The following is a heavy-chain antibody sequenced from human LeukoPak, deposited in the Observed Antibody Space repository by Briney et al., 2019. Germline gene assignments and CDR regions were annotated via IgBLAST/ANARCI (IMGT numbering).Heavy chain of an antibody. Sequence: ASVKVSCKASGYTFTSYDINWVQQATGQGLEWMGWMNPNSGNTGYAQKFQGRVTMTRNTSISTAYMELSSLRSEDTAVYYCARSSGFLEWLSEFDYWGQGTLVTVSS. J-gene: IGHJ4*02. D-gene: IGHD3-3*01. V-gene: IGHV1-8*01. CDR2: MNPNSGNT. CDR1: GYTFTSYD. CDR3: ARSSGFLEWLSEFDY.